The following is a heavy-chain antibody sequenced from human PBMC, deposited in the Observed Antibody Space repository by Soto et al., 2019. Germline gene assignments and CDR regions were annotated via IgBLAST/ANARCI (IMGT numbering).Heavy chain of an antibody. CDR3: AKDRVVVAATADEYFQH. V-gene: IGHV3-23*01. CDR2: ISGSGGST. CDR1: GFTFSSYA. D-gene: IGHD2-15*01. Sequence: EVQLLESGGGLVQPGGSLRLSCAASGFTFSSYAMSWVRQAPGKGLEWVSAISGSGGSTYYADSVKGRFTISRDNSKNTLYLQMNSLRAEDTAVYYCAKDRVVVAATADEYFQHWGQGTLVTVSS. J-gene: IGHJ1*01.